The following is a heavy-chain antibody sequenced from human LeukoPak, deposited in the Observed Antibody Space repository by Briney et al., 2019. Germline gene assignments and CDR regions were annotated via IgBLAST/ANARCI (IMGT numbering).Heavy chain of an antibody. V-gene: IGHV3-20*04. CDR2: INWNGGST. Sequence: GGSLRLSCAAYGFTFDDYGVSWVRQAPGKGLEWVSGINWNGGSTGYADSVKGRFTISRNNAKSSMYLQMNNLRAEDTALYYCARGGYYYDSSGYDYGGVRYFDCWGQGTLVTVSS. CDR1: GFTFDDYG. J-gene: IGHJ4*02. D-gene: IGHD3-22*01. CDR3: ARGGYYYDSSGYDYGGVRYFDC.